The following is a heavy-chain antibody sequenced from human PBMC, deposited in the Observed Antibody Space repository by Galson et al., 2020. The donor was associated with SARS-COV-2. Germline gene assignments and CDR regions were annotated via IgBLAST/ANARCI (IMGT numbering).Heavy chain of an antibody. CDR3: ARDRASSYGSGTQKYYVHAMDV. V-gene: IGHV3-33*01. CDR1: GFSFSDYG. CDR2: VWFDGSGK. D-gene: IGHD3-10*01. J-gene: IGHJ6*02. Sequence: GGSLRLSCAASGFSFSDYGMHWVRQAPGKGLEWVAQVWFDGSGKYYADSVKGRFTISRDNSENTLFLQMNSLRAEDTAVYYCARDRASSYGSGTQKYYVHAMDVWGQGTTVTVSS.